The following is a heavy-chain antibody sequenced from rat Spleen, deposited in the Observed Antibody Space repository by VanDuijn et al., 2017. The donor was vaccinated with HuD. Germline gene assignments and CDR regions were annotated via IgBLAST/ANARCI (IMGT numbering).Heavy chain of an antibody. CDR1: GFTFSNYY. V-gene: IGHV5-25*01. Sequence: EVQLVESGGGLVQPGGSMKLSCAASGFTFSNYYMAWVRQAPTKGLEWVATISSDGSNTHYRDSVKGRFTISRENAKSTLFLQMDSLRSEDTATYYCAKDHGSRYYWYFDFWGPGTMVTVSS. D-gene: IGHD1-4*01. J-gene: IGHJ1*01. CDR3: AKDHGSRYYWYFDF. CDR2: ISSDGSNT.